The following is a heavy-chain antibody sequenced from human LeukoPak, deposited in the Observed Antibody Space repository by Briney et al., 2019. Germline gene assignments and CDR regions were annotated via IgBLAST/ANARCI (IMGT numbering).Heavy chain of an antibody. V-gene: IGHV4-59*08. J-gene: IGHJ4*02. D-gene: IGHD5-18*01. Sequence: KASQTLSLTCTVSGGSISSYYWSWIRQPPGKGLEWIGYIYYSGSTNYNPSLKSRVTISVDTSKNQFSLKLSSVTAADTAVYYRARRRQLWSGIDYWGQGTLVTVSS. CDR3: ARRRQLWSGIDY. CDR1: GGSISSYY. CDR2: IYYSGST.